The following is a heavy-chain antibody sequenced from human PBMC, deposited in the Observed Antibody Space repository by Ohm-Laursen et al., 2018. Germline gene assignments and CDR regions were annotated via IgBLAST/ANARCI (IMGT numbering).Heavy chain of an antibody. CDR1: GYAFTSYY. J-gene: IGHJ4*02. CDR3: ARVRGLYYDSSGYWY. CDR2: INPSGGST. Sequence: ASVKVSCKASGYAFTSYYMHWVRQAPGQGLEWMGIINPSGGSTSYAQKFQGRVTITADESTSTAYMELSSLRSEDTAVYYCARVRGLYYDSSGYWYWGQGTLVTVSS. V-gene: IGHV1-46*01. D-gene: IGHD3-22*01.